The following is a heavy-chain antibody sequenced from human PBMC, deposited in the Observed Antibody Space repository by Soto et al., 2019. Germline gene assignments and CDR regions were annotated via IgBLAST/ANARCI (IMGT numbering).Heavy chain of an antibody. J-gene: IGHJ3*02. CDR1: GGSISSGGYY. Sequence: SETLSLTCTVSGGSISSGGYYWSWIRQHPGKGQEWIGYIYYSGSTYYNPSLKSRVTISVDTSKNQFSLKLSSVTAADTAVYYCARVYCSGCSCDYAPATFDIWGQGTMVTVSS. V-gene: IGHV4-31*03. CDR3: ARVYCSGCSCDYAPATFDI. D-gene: IGHD2-15*01. CDR2: IYYSGST.